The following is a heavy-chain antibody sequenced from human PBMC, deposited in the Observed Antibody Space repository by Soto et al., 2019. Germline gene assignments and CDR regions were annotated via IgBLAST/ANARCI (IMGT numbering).Heavy chain of an antibody. Sequence: QVQLVESGGGVVQPGRSLRLSCAASGFTFGDYGMHWVRQAPGKGLEWVAVIWYDGMNKYYADSVKGRFTISRDNSKNRMYLQMNSLRAGDTAVYYCARDYYGSGRPDWYFDSWGRGTLVTVSS. CDR2: IWYDGMNK. CDR1: GFTFGDYG. J-gene: IGHJ2*01. V-gene: IGHV3-33*01. D-gene: IGHD3-10*01. CDR3: ARDYYGSGRPDWYFDS.